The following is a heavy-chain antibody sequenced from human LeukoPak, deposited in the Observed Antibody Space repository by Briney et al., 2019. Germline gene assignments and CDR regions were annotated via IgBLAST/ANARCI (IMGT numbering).Heavy chain of an antibody. V-gene: IGHV4-4*07. Sequence: SETLSLTCTVSGGSISSYYWSWIRQPAGKGLEWIGRIYTSGSTNYNPSLKSRVTMSVDTSKNQFSLKLSSVTAADTAVYYCAISREGAVAGEIRLWGQGTLVTVSS. D-gene: IGHD6-13*01. CDR3: AISREGAVAGEIRL. CDR1: GGSISSYY. J-gene: IGHJ4*02. CDR2: IYTSGST.